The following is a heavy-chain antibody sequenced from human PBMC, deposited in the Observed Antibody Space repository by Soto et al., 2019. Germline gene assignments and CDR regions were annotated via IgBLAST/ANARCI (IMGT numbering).Heavy chain of an antibody. CDR2: ISGSGDAT. V-gene: IGHV3-23*01. D-gene: IGHD3-10*01. CDR1: GFTFNDYD. J-gene: IGHJ6*02. Sequence: VPLLESGGSLVQPGGSLRLSCVASGFTFNDYDMNWVRQAPGKGLEWVSGISGSGDATYYAGSLKGRFTISRDISKNTLYLQMNSLRAEDTAVYYCAKVRGHYYYGMDVWGQGTTVTVSS. CDR3: AKVRGHYYYGMDV.